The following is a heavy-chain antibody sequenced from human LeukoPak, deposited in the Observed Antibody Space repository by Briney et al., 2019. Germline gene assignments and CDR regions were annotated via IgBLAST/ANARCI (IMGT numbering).Heavy chain of an antibody. D-gene: IGHD6-13*01. CDR3: AKATGYSSSWDAFDI. CDR2: ISWNSGSM. J-gene: IGHJ3*02. V-gene: IGHV3-9*01. Sequence: GRSLRLSCAASGFTFDDYAMHWVRQAPGKGLEWVSGISWNSGSMGYADSVKGRFTISRDNAKNSLYLQMNSLRAEDTALYYCAKATGYSSSWDAFDIWGQGTMVTVSS. CDR1: GFTFDDYA.